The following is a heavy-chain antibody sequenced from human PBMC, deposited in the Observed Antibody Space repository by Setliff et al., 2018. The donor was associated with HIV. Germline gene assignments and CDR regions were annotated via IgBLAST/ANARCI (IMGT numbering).Heavy chain of an antibody. Sequence: PSETLSLTCTVSGGSISSGSYYWNWIRQPAGKGLEWIERIYTSGSTNYNPSLKSRVTISVDTSKNQFSLKLSSVTAADTAVYYCAREDYYYYGMNVWGQGTTVTVSS. CDR3: AREDYYYYGMNV. V-gene: IGHV4-61*02. CDR2: IYTSGST. J-gene: IGHJ6*02. CDR1: GGSISSGSYY.